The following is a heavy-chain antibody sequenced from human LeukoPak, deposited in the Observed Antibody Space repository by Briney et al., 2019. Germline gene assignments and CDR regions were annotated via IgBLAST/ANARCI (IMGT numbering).Heavy chain of an antibody. CDR1: GYTLTDYY. CDR2: LNPLSVDT. CDR3: AKLSSTWFDP. J-gene: IGHJ5*02. Sequence: ASVKVSCKASGYTLTDYYLHWVRQAPGQGLEWMGWLNPLSVDTQYAQNFEGRVTMTRDTSINTAYMELSSLTSDDTAVYYCAKLSSTWFDPWGQGTLVTVSS. V-gene: IGHV1-2*02. D-gene: IGHD1-1*01.